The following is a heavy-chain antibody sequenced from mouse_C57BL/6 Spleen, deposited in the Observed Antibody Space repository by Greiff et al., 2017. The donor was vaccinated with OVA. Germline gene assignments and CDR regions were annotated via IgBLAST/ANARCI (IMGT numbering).Heavy chain of an antibody. CDR2: IDPSDSYT. D-gene: IGHD2-4*01. CDR3: ARYSYDYERAAY. Sequence: QVQLQQPGAELVKPGASVKLSCKASGYTFTSYWMQWVKQRPGQGLEWIGEIDPSDSYTNYNQKFKGKATLTVDTSSSTAYMQLSSLTSEDSAVYYCARYSYDYERAAYWGQGTLVTVSA. V-gene: IGHV1-50*01. CDR1: GYTFTSYW. J-gene: IGHJ3*01.